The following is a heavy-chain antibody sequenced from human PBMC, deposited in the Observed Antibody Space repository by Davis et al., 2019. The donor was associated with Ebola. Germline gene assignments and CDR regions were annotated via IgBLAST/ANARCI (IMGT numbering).Heavy chain of an antibody. V-gene: IGHV4-38-2*02. J-gene: IGHJ5*02. D-gene: IGHD4-17*01. CDR3: ARGRGYGDLNWFDP. CDR2: IYHSGST. CDR1: GYSISSGYY. Sequence: SETLSLTCTVSGYSISSGYYWGWIRQPPGKGLEWIGSIYHSGSTYYNPSLKSRVTISVDTSKNQFSLKLSSVTAPNTAVYYCARGRGYGDLNWFDPWGQGTLVTVSS.